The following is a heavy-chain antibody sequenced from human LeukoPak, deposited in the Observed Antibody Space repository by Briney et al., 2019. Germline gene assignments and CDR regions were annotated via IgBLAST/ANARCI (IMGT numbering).Heavy chain of an antibody. CDR3: ATQFTVSAHFDY. CDR2: IYYSGST. J-gene: IGHJ4*02. D-gene: IGHD4-17*01. V-gene: IGHV4-59*01. CDR1: GGSISSYY. Sequence: SETLSLTCTVSGGSISSYYWSWIRQPPGKGLEWIGYIYYSGSTNYNPSLKSRVTISVDTSKNQFSLKLSAVTAADKAVYYCATQFTVSAHFDYWGRGTLVTVSS.